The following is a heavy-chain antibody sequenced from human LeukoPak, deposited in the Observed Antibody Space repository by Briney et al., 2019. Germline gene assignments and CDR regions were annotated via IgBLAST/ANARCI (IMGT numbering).Heavy chain of an antibody. CDR2: IFGSGGSA. Sequence: GGSLRLSCAASGFTFNSYAMYWVRQAPGKGLEWVSGIFGSGGSAHFADSVKGRFTISRDNSKNTVYLQMDSLRVEDTAVYYCGKTTTGYSSGRYPGWPVDYWGQGTLVTVSS. CDR3: GKTTTGYSSGRYPGWPVDY. CDR1: GFTFNSYA. J-gene: IGHJ4*02. D-gene: IGHD6-19*01. V-gene: IGHV3-23*01.